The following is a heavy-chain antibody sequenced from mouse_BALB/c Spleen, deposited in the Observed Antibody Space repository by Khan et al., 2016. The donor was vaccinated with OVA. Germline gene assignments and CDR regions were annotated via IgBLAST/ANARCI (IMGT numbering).Heavy chain of an antibody. CDR3: TRRSWDVAWFAY. CDR1: GYTFTSYW. J-gene: IGHJ3*01. Sequence: EVELVESGTVLARPGASVKMSCKASGYTFTSYWMHWVKQRPGQGLEWIGDIYPGNTDTNYNQKFKGKAKLTAVTSTSTAYMELSSLTNEDSAVYYCTRRSWDVAWFAYWGQGTMVTVSA. CDR2: IYPGNTDT. D-gene: IGHD4-1*01. V-gene: IGHV1-5*01.